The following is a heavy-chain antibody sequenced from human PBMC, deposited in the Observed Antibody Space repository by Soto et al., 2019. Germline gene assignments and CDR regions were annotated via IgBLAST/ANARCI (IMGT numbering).Heavy chain of an antibody. CDR1: GFNFEDYA. CDR2: ISWNSGTM. J-gene: IGHJ4*02. Sequence: GGSLRLSCGASGFNFEDYAMHWVRQAPGKGLEWVSGISWNSGTMGQADSVKGRFTISRDNANNLLYLQMNGLKAEDTAFYYCAKNIGPTVTTRDDYFDFWGQGILVTVSS. V-gene: IGHV3-9*01. CDR3: AKNIGPTVTTRDDYFDF. D-gene: IGHD4-17*01.